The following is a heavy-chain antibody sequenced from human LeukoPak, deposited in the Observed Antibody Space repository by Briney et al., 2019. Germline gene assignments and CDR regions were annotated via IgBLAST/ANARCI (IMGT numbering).Heavy chain of an antibody. CDR1: GGSFSGYY. D-gene: IGHD3-22*01. CDR3: ARGRRYYDSSGYSMDY. V-gene: IGHV4-34*01. CDR2: INHSGST. J-gene: IGHJ4*02. Sequence: PSETPSLTCAVYGGSFSGYYWSWIRQPPGKGLEWIGEINHSGSTNYNPSLTSRVTISVDTSKNQFSLKLSSVTAADTAVYYCARGRRYYDSSGYSMDYWGQGTLVTVSS.